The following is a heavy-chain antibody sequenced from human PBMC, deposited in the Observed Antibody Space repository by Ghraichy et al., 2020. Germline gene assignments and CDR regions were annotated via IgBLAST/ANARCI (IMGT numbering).Heavy chain of an antibody. D-gene: IGHD1-7*01. CDR2: IIPSGRT. V-gene: IGHV4-34*01. Sequence: SETLSLTCAVYGGSFSGYYWNWIRQPPGKGLEWIGDIIPSGRTNYNPSLKSRVTISADTSKNQFSLKVTSVTAADTAVYYCARGPTHCIGNTCSGRLAWFDPWGQGTLVTVSS. CDR3: ARGPTHCIGNTCSGRLAWFDP. J-gene: IGHJ5*02. CDR1: GGSFSGYY.